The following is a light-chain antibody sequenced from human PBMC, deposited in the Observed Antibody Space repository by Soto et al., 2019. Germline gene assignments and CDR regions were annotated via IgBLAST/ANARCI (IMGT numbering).Light chain of an antibody. CDR3: MQALQTPPT. CDR2: LGS. V-gene: IGKV2-28*01. J-gene: IGKJ1*01. Sequence: DIVMTQSPLSLPVTPGEQASVSCRSSQSLLHSNGYNYLDWYLQKPGQSPQLLIYLGSNRASGVHDSFSGSGSGTDFTLKISRVEAEDVGVYYCMQALQTPPTFGQGTKVEIK. CDR1: QSLLHSNGYNY.